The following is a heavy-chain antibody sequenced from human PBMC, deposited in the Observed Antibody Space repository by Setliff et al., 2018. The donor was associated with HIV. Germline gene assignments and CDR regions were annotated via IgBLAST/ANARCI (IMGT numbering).Heavy chain of an antibody. J-gene: IGHJ4*02. CDR1: GFTFSSYS. CDR3: ASIELAAMVPVDY. V-gene: IGHV3-21*01. D-gene: IGHD5-18*01. Sequence: GGSLRLSCAASGFTFSSYSMNWVRQAPGKGLEWVSSISSSSYYIYYADSVKGRFTISRDNAKNSLFLQMNSLRAEDTAVYYCASIELAAMVPVDYWGQGTLATVS. CDR2: ISSSSYYI.